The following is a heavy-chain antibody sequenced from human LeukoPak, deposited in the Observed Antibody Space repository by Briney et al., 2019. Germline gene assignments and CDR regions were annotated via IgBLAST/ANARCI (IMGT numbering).Heavy chain of an antibody. V-gene: IGHV4-39*01. CDR3: ARHEAAYCGGDCYLRAFDI. J-gene: IGHJ3*02. CDR2: IYYRGST. Sequence: SETLSLTCTVSGGSISSSSYYWGWIRQPPGKGLEWIGTIYYRGSTYYNPSLKSRVTISVDTSKKQFSLKLSSVTAADTAVYYCARHEAAYCGGDCYLRAFDIWGQGTMVTASS. CDR1: GGSISSSSYY. D-gene: IGHD2-21*02.